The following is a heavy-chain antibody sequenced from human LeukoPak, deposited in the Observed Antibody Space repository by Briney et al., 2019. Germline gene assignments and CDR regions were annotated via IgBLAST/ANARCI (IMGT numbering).Heavy chain of an antibody. CDR3: ARDRPWLVPPMYYFDY. V-gene: IGHV4-39*07. J-gene: IGHJ4*02. CDR1: GGSISSSSYY. D-gene: IGHD6-19*01. CDR2: IYYSGST. Sequence: KPSETLSLTCTVSGGSISSSSYYWGWIRQPPGKGLEWIGSIYYSGSTYYNPSLKSRVTISVDTSKNQFSLKLSSVTAADTAVYYCARDRPWLVPPMYYFDYWGQGTLVTVSS.